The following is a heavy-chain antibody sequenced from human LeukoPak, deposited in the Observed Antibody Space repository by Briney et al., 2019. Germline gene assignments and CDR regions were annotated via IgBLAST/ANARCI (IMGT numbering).Heavy chain of an antibody. Sequence: SETLSLTCTVSGGSISSSSYYWGWIRQPPGKGLEWLGSIYYSGSTYYNPSLKSRVTISVDTSKNQFSLKLSSVTAADTAVYYCARHVGIVGATRKSLVGDFDYWGQGTLVTVSS. CDR2: IYYSGST. D-gene: IGHD1-26*01. V-gene: IGHV4-39*01. J-gene: IGHJ4*02. CDR1: GGSISSSSYY. CDR3: ARHVGIVGATRKSLVGDFDY.